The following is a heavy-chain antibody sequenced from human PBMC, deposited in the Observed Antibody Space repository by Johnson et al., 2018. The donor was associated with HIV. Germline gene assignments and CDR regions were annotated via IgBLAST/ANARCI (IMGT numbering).Heavy chain of an antibody. J-gene: IGHJ3*02. V-gene: IGHV3-30*02. Sequence: QVQLVESGGGVVQPGRSLRLSCAASGFTFTSYTIHWVRQAPGKGLEWVAFIRYDGSNKYYADSVKGRFTISRDNSKNTLYLQMSSLRLEDTALYYCAKDSSSRMGFPGFDIWGPGTMVTVSS. D-gene: IGHD2-2*01. CDR3: AKDSSSRMGFPGFDI. CDR2: IRYDGSNK. CDR1: GFTFTSYT.